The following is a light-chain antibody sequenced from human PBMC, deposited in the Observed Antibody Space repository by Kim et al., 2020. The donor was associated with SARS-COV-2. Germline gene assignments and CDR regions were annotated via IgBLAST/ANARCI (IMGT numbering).Light chain of an antibody. CDR2: NND. Sequence: QSVLTQPPSASGTPGQRVTISCSGSSSNVGTNRVNWYQQLPGTAPKLLIYNNDQRPSGVPDRFSGSKSGSSASLAISGLQSEDEADYYCAAWDDTRYVFGAGTKDTVL. V-gene: IGLV1-44*01. CDR3: AAWDDTRYV. CDR1: SSNVGTNR. J-gene: IGLJ1*01.